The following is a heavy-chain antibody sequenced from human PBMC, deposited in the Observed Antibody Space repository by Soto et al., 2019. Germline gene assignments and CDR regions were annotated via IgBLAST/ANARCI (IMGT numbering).Heavy chain of an antibody. D-gene: IGHD2-8*01. J-gene: IGHJ4*02. CDR3: AREYAGLDY. CDR2: IYYSGST. Sequence: SETLSLTCTVSGGSISSYYWSWIRQPPGKGLEWIGYIYYSGSTNYNPSLKSRVTTSVDTSKNQFSLKLSSVTAADTAVYYCAREYAGLDYWGQGTLVTVSS. V-gene: IGHV4-59*01. CDR1: GGSISSYY.